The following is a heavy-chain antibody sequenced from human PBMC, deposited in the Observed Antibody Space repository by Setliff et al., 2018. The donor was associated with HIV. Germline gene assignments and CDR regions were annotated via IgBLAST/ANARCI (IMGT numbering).Heavy chain of an antibody. D-gene: IGHD3-16*01. CDR3: ARGLSVFDP. CDR2: IYTSGST. Sequence: KSSETLSLTCTVSGGSISSYYWSWIRQSPGKGLEWIGYIYTSGSTNYNPSLKSRVTISVDTSKNQFSLKLSSVTAADTAVYYCARGLSVFDPWGQGTLVTVSS. CDR1: GGSISSYY. V-gene: IGHV4-59*01. J-gene: IGHJ5*02.